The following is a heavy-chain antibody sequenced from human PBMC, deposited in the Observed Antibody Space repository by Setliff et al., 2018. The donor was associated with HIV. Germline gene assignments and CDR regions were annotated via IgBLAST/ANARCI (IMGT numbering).Heavy chain of an antibody. CDR2: IYYSGST. J-gene: IGHJ4*02. V-gene: IGHV4-39*01. D-gene: IGHD1-26*01. CDR1: GASIRSSGYY. Sequence: SETLSLTCTVSGASIRSSGYYWVWIRQPPGKGLEWIGVIYYSGSTYCNPSLKSRFTLSVDTSKNQFSLNLRSVTAADTAMYYCARRVGARHIDSWGQGTLVTVSS. CDR3: ARRVGARHIDS.